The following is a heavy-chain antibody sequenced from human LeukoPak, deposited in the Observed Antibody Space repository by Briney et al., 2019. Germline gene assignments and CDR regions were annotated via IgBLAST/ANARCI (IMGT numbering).Heavy chain of an antibody. J-gene: IGHJ4*02. CDR1: GGSFSGYY. D-gene: IGHD1-26*01. CDR2: INHSGST. CDR3: ARGKGRYSGSYYGFDY. V-gene: IGHV4-34*01. Sequence: PPETLSLTCAVYGGSFSGYYWSWIRQPPGKGLEWIGEINHSGSTNYNPSLKSRVTISVDTSKNQFSLKLSSVTAADTAVYYCARGKGRYSGSYYGFDYWGQGTLVTVSS.